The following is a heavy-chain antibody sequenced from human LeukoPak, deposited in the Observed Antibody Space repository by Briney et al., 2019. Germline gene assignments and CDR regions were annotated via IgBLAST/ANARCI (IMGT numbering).Heavy chain of an antibody. CDR3: ASTGRYCTSTSCSNHFHY. V-gene: IGHV3-48*04. D-gene: IGHD2-2*01. J-gene: IGHJ4*02. Sequence: GGSLRLSCAASGFTFSSYIMNWVRQAPGKGLGWVSYISSSSSTIYYADSVKGRFTLSRDNAKNSLYLQMNSLRAEDTAVYYCASTGRYCTSTSCSNHFHYWGQGTLVTVSS. CDR1: GFTFSSYI. CDR2: ISSSSSTI.